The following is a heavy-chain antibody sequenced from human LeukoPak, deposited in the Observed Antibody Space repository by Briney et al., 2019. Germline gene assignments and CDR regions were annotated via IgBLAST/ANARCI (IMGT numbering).Heavy chain of an antibody. J-gene: IGHJ4*02. CDR2: IYYSGST. CDR3: ARRESGLWLDY. CDR1: GGSISSYY. V-gene: IGHV4-59*08. D-gene: IGHD3-10*01. Sequence: PSETLSLTCTVSGGSISSYYWSWIRQPPGKGLEWIGYIYYSGSTNYNPSLKSRVTISVDTSKNQFSLKLSSVTAADTAVYYCARRESGLWLDYWGQGTLVTVSS.